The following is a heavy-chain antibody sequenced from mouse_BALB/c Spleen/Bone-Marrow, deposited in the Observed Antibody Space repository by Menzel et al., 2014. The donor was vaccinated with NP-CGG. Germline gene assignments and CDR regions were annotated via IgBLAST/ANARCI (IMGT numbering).Heavy chain of an antibody. CDR1: GFTFSSSI. Sequence: EVQLQQSGGGLVKPGESLKLSCSASGFTFSSSIMSWVRQTPEKRLEWVATISTGGTYTYYPDSVKGRFTISRDNAKNTLYLQMSGLKSEDTAMYYCSRGYGNCFDYWGQGTTLTVSS. CDR2: ISTGGTYT. D-gene: IGHD2-10*02. J-gene: IGHJ2*01. V-gene: IGHV5-6-4*01. CDR3: SRGYGNCFDY.